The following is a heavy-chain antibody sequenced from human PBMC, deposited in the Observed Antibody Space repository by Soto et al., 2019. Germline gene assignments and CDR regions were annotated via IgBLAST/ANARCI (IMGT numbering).Heavy chain of an antibody. CDR3: ARGGWQLAPEYYYYYYMDV. D-gene: IGHD6-6*01. J-gene: IGHJ6*03. V-gene: IGHV1-18*01. CDR1: GSTFTSYG. Sequence: EASVKVSCQASGSTFTSYGISWVRQAPGQGLEWMGWISAYNGNTNYAQKLQGRVTMTTDTSTSTAYMELRSLRSDDTAVYYCARGGWQLAPEYYYYYYMDVWGKGTTVTVSS. CDR2: ISAYNGNT.